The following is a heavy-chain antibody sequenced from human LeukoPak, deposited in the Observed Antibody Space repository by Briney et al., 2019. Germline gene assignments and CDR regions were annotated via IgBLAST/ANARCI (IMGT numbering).Heavy chain of an antibody. CDR1: GFDFSSYA. CDR3: GRDPNGNYVGAFDF. V-gene: IGHV3-23*01. J-gene: IGHJ3*01. Sequence: GGSLRLSCAASGFDFSSYAMTWVRQAPGKGLEWVSSIRGSGDGASYTDSVKGRFTVSRDNSKNTLYLQLTSLRAEDTAIHYCGRDPNGNYVGAFDFWGQGTLVTVSS. D-gene: IGHD4-17*01. CDR2: IRGSGDGA.